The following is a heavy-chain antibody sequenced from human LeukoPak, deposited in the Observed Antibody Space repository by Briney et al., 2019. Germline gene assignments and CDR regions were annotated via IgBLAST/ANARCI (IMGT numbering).Heavy chain of an antibody. V-gene: IGHV4-59*01. CDR1: GGSISSYY. Sequence: KPSETLSLTCTVSGGSISSYYWSWIRQPPGKGLEWIGYIYYSGSTNYNPSLKSRVTISVDTSKNQFSLKLSSVTAADTAVYYCARSSGWGGYNWFDPWGQGTLVTVSS. J-gene: IGHJ5*02. CDR3: ARSSGWGGYNWFDP. D-gene: IGHD6-19*01. CDR2: IYYSGST.